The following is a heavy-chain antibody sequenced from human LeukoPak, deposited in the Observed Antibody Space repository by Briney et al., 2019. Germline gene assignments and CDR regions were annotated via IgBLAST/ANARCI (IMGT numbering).Heavy chain of an antibody. D-gene: IGHD4-17*01. CDR2: ISAYNGNT. CDR3: ARDYGDYGWFDP. J-gene: IGHJ5*02. V-gene: IGHV1-18*04. CDR1: GYTFTNYG. Sequence: ASVKVSCKASGYTFTNYGISWVRQAPGQGLEWMGWISAYNGNTNYAQKPQGRVTMTTDTSTSTAYMELRSLRSDDTAVYYCARDYGDYGWFDPWGQGTLVTVSS.